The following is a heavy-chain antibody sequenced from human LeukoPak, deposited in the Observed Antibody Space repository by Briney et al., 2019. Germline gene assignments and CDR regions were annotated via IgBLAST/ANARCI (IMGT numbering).Heavy chain of an antibody. CDR2: INTNTGNP. V-gene: IGHV7-4-1*02. Sequence: GASVKVSCKASGYTFTSYAMNWVRQAPGQGLEWMGWINTNTGNPTYAQGFTGRFVFSLDTSVSTTYLQISSLKAEDTAVYYCARAPRDMWSSWYFDYWGQGTLVTVSS. CDR1: GYTFTSYA. CDR3: ARAPRDMWSSWYFDY. J-gene: IGHJ4*02. D-gene: IGHD6-13*01.